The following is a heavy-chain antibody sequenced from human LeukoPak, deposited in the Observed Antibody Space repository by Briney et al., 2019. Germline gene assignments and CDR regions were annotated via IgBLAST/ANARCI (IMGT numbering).Heavy chain of an antibody. CDR1: GFTFSDAY. V-gene: IGHV3-11*01. Sequence: PGGSLRLSCAAPGFTFSDAYMSWIRQAPGKGLECLSYISGSGADINYVDSVKGRFTISRDNTKNSLYLQLDNLRVEDTAVYYCARYARVFDYWGQGTLVTVSS. CDR2: ISGSGADI. J-gene: IGHJ4*02. CDR3: ARYARVFDY.